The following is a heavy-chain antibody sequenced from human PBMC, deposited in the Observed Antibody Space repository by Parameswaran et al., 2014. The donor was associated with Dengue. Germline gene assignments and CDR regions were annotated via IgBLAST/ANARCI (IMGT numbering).Heavy chain of an antibody. J-gene: IGHJ4*02. CDR2: VYYSGDT. D-gene: IGHD2/OR15-2a*01. CDR1: GVSVSTTPSY. V-gene: IGHV4-61*01. CDR3: AKNRVPGDY. Sequence: ASETLSLTCSVSGVSVSTTPSYWSWIRQPPGKGLEWIGCVYYSGDTHYNPSLTSRVTVSLDRSNNKFSLKLTSMTTADTAVYYCAKNRVPGDYWGQGSWSPSPQ.